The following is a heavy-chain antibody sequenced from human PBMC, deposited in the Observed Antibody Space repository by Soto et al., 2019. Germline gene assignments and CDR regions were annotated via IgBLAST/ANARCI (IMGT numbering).Heavy chain of an antibody. CDR3: ARDREVVTAILGY. Sequence: EVQLVESGGGLVQPGGSLRLSCAASGFTFSSCWVHWVRQAPGKGLVWVSRINSDGSSTSYADSVKGRFTMSRDNAKNTLYLQMNRLRVEDTAVYYCARDREVVTAILGYWGQGTLVTVSS. CDR1: GFTFSSCW. CDR2: INSDGSST. V-gene: IGHV3-74*01. D-gene: IGHD2-21*02. J-gene: IGHJ4*02.